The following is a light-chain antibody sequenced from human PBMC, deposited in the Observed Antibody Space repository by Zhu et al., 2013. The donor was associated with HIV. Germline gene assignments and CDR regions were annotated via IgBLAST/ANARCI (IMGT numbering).Light chain of an antibody. CDR1: QGISSA. Sequence: AIQLTQSPSSLSASVGDRVTITCRASQGISSALAWYQQKPGKAPNLLIYAASTLQSGVPSRFSGSGSGTDFTLTISSLQPEDFATYYCLQDYNFPYTFGQGTKLEIK. V-gene: IGKV1-6*01. CDR3: LQDYNFPYT. CDR2: AAS. J-gene: IGKJ2*01.